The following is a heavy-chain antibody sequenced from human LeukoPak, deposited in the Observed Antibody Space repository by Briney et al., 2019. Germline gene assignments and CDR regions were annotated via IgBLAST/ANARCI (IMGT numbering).Heavy chain of an antibody. J-gene: IGHJ4*02. CDR2: ISAYNGDT. CDR1: GYTFTNYG. CDR3: ARYSSGWYEGHFDY. Sequence: ASVKVSCKASGYTFTNYGISWVRQAPGQGLEWMGWISAYNGDTNYAQKLQGRVTMTTDTSTSPAYMELRSLRSDDTAVYYCARYSSGWYEGHFDYWGQGILVSVSS. D-gene: IGHD6-19*01. V-gene: IGHV1-18*01.